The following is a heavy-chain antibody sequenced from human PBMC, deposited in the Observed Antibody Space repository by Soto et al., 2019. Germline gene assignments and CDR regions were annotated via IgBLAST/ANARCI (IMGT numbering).Heavy chain of an antibody. Sequence: ASVKVSCKASGFTFTSSAVQWVRQARGQRLEWIGWIVVGSGNTNYAQKFQERVTITRDMSTSTAYMELSSLRSEDTAVFYCAAGEDSGYESVDAFDIWGQGTMVTVSS. CDR3: AAGEDSGYESVDAFDI. J-gene: IGHJ3*02. CDR1: GFTFTSSA. V-gene: IGHV1-58*01. CDR2: IVVGSGNT. D-gene: IGHD5-12*01.